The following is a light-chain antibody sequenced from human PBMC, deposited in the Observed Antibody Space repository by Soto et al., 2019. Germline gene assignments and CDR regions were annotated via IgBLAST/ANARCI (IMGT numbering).Light chain of an antibody. CDR1: QSISNY. V-gene: IGKV1-39*01. J-gene: IGKJ3*01. Sequence: DIQMTQSPSSLSASVGDSVTITCRASQSISNYLNWYQQKPGKAPKLLVYAASSLQSGVPSRFSGSGSGTDFTLTISSLQPDDFATYYCQQSYSTPFPFGPGTKVDI. CDR2: AAS. CDR3: QQSYSTPFP.